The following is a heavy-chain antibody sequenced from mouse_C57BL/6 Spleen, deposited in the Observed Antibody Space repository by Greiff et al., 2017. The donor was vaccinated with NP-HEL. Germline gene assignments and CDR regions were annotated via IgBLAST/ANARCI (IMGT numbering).Heavy chain of an antibody. Sequence: EVKLMESGGGLVKPGGSLKLSCEAPGFTFSSYAMSWVRQTPEKRLEWVATISDGGSYTYYPDNVKGRFTISRDNAKNNLYLQMSHLKSEDTAMYYCARDYYGYGDAMDYWGQGTSVTVSS. V-gene: IGHV5-4*01. CDR1: GFTFSSYA. D-gene: IGHD2-2*01. CDR3: ARDYYGYGDAMDY. J-gene: IGHJ4*01. CDR2: ISDGGSYT.